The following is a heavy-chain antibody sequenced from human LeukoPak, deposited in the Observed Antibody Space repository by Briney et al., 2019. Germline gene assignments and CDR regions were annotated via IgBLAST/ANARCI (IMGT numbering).Heavy chain of an antibody. V-gene: IGHV4-39*01. CDR2: IYYTGST. Sequence: PSETLSLTCTVSGGSISSSSYYWGWIRQPPGKRLEWIGSIYYTGSTYYNPSLKSRVTISADTSKNQFSLKLSSVTAADTAVYYCARGLSFDYWGQGTLVTVSS. D-gene: IGHD3-10*01. CDR1: GGSISSSSYY. CDR3: ARGLSFDY. J-gene: IGHJ4*02.